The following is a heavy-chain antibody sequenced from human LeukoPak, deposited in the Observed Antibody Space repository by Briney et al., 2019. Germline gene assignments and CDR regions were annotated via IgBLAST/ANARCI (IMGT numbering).Heavy chain of an antibody. CDR3: ATLGGIQLLYMSF. J-gene: IGHJ4*02. Sequence: ASVKVSCKASGYTFTSYYMHWVRQAPGQGLEWMGIINPSGGSTSYAQKFQGRVTMTRDTSTSTVYMELSSLRSEDTAVYYCATLGGIQLLYMSFWGQGTLVTVSS. V-gene: IGHV1-46*01. CDR1: GYTFTSYY. D-gene: IGHD5-18*01. CDR2: INPSGGST.